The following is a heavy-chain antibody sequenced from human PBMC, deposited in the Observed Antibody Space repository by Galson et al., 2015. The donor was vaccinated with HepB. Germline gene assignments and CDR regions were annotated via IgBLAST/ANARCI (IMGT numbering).Heavy chain of an antibody. Sequence: SVKVSCKASGYTFTGYYMHWVRQAPGQGLEWMGRINPNSGGTNYAQKFQGRVTMTRDTSISTAYMELSRLRSDDTAVYYCARDQGYDFWSGYYSRYYYYYMDVWGKGTTVTVSS. J-gene: IGHJ6*03. CDR3: ARDQGYDFWSGYYSRYYYYYMDV. CDR2: INPNSGGT. D-gene: IGHD3-3*01. CDR1: GYTFTGYY. V-gene: IGHV1-2*06.